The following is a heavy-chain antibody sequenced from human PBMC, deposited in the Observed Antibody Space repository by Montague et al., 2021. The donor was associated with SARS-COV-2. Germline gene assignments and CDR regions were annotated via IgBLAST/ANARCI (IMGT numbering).Heavy chain of an antibody. CDR3: AKVVGSGAGEY. Sequence: SETLSLTCTVSGGSLSNYFWSWIRQPPGKGLEWVGYISNSGSTKYNPSLQSRVTISVDTARNQFSLKLRSVTAADTAFYYCAKVVGSGAGEYWGQGILVSVSS. CDR1: GGSLSNYF. V-gene: IGHV4-59*08. CDR2: ISNSGST. D-gene: IGHD2-15*01. J-gene: IGHJ4*02.